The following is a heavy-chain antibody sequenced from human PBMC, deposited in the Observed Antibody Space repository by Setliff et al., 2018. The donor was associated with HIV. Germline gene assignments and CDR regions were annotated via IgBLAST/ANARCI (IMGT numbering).Heavy chain of an antibody. CDR1: GYTFSTYP. CDR2: INTGNDNT. V-gene: IGHV1-3*04. CDR3: ARVVLVPAAILVGAFDI. D-gene: IGHD2-2*02. J-gene: IGHJ3*02. Sequence: ASVKVSCKTTGYTFSTYPMHWVRQAPGQRLEWMGWINTGNDNTRYSQKFQGRVTITRDTSASTAYMELSSLRSEDTAVYYCARVVLVPAAILVGAFDIWGQGTMVTVSS.